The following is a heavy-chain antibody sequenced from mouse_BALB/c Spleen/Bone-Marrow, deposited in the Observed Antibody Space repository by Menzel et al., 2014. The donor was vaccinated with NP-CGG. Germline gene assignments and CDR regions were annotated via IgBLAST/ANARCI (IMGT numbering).Heavy chain of an antibody. CDR3: ARGGFDY. J-gene: IGHJ2*01. V-gene: IGHV1S81*02. CDR1: GYTFXSYW. CDR2: INPSNGRT. Sequence: QVQLQQSGAELVKPGASVKLSCKASGYTFXSYWMHWAKQRPGQGLEWIGEINPSNGRTNYNEKFKSKATLTVDKSSSTAYMQLSSLTSEDSAVYYCARGGFDYWGQGTTLTVSS.